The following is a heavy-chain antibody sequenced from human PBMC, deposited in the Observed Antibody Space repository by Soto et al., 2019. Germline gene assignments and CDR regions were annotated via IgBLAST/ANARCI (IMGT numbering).Heavy chain of an antibody. CDR2: IYYSGST. CDR3: ARPLAYCGGDCYSDTHAFDI. J-gene: IGHJ3*02. D-gene: IGHD2-21*02. CDR1: GGSISSSSYY. V-gene: IGHV4-39*01. Sequence: QLQLQESGPGLVKPSETLSLTCTVSGGSISSSSYYWGWIRQPPGKGLEWIGSIYYSGSTYYNPSLKSRVTISVDTSKSQFSLKLSSVTAADTAVYYCARPLAYCGGDCYSDTHAFDIWGQGTMVTVSS.